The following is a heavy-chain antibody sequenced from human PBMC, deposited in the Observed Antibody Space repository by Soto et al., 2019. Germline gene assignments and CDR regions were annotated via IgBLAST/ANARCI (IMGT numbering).Heavy chain of an antibody. D-gene: IGHD3-16*01. CDR1: GGSISSYY. J-gene: IGHJ6*03. CDR2: IYYSGST. CDR3: ARLGDYVHYYYYYYMDV. Sequence: TSETLSLTCTVSGGSISSYYWSWIRQPPGKGLEWIGYIYYSGSTNYNPSLKSRVTISVDTSKNQFSLKLSSVTAADTAVYYCARLGDYVHYYYYYYMDVWGKGTTVTVSS. V-gene: IGHV4-59*08.